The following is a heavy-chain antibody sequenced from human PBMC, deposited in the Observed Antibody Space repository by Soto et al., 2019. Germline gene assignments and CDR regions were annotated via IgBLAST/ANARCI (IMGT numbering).Heavy chain of an antibody. V-gene: IGHV3-30*18. J-gene: IGHJ4*02. D-gene: IGHD2-21*02. Sequence: GGSLRLSCAASGFNFSNHNMHWVRQSPGKGLEWVALISYDGSNKYYADSVKGRFTISRDNSKNTLYLQMNSLRAEDTAVYYCAKVWAQTAAWFDYWGQGTLVTVSS. CDR1: GFNFSNHN. CDR2: ISYDGSNK. CDR3: AKVWAQTAAWFDY.